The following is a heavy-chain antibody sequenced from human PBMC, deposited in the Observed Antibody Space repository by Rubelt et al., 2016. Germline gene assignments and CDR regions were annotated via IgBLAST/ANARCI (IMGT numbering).Heavy chain of an antibody. D-gene: IGHD6-19*01. V-gene: IGHV3-74*01. J-gene: IGHJ4*02. Sequence: VSRSHGDGRSPTYADSVKGRFTISRDDAKKLLYLQMNSLRAEDTAVYYCAKSGSSGWFDYWGQGTLVTVSS. CDR3: AKSGSSGWFDY. CDR2: SHGDGRSP.